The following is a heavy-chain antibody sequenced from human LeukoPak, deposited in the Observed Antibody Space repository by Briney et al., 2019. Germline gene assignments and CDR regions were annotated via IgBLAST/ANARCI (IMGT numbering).Heavy chain of an antibody. CDR1: GYTFTSYY. CDR2: FDPEDGET. V-gene: IGHV1-24*01. Sequence: ASVKVSCKASGYTFTSYYMHWVRQAPGKGFEWMGGFDPEDGETIYAQKFQGRVTMTEDTSTDTAYMELSSLRSEDTAVYYCATTLDYYGSGSYYNVFDYWGQGTLVTVSS. D-gene: IGHD3-10*01. J-gene: IGHJ4*02. CDR3: ATTLDYYGSGSYYNVFDY.